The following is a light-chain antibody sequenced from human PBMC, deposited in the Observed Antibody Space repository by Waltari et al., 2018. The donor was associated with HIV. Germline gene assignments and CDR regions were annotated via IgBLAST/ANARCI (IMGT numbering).Light chain of an antibody. CDR1: QSLSGN. V-gene: IGKV3-15*01. J-gene: IGKJ1*01. CDR3: QQYNNWPWT. CDR2: GAS. Sequence: MTQSPATLSVSPGERVTLSYRASQSLSGNLAWYQQKPGQAPRLLIHGASTRATGFPDRFTGSGSGAEFTLTISSLQSEDFAVYYCQQYNNWPWTFGQGTKVEIK.